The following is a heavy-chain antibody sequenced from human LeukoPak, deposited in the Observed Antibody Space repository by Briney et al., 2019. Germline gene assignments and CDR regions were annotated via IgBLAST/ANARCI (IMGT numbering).Heavy chain of an antibody. D-gene: IGHD5-18*01. Sequence: GGSLRLSCAASGFTFSSFTMNWVSQAPGKGLEWVSTVSDTGNIHYSDSVKGRFTISRDNAKNSPYLQMNSLRDEDTAVYYCARDGLHTAHFDYWGQGTLVTVSS. CDR3: ARDGLHTAHFDY. V-gene: IGHV3-48*02. CDR1: GFTFSSFT. J-gene: IGHJ4*02. CDR2: VSDTGNI.